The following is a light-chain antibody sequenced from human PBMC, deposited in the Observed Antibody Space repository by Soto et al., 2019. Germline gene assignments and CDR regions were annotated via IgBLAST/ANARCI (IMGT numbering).Light chain of an antibody. CDR3: QQYGTSPWT. V-gene: IGKV3-20*01. CDR1: QSVNSDY. Sequence: EIVLTQYPGTLSLFPGERATLSCRSTQSVNSDYLAWYQQKPGQAPRLLIYIASRRATGIPDRFSGSGSGTDFTLIISRLEPEDFAVYYCQQYGTSPWTFGQGTNVDIK. J-gene: IGKJ1*01. CDR2: IAS.